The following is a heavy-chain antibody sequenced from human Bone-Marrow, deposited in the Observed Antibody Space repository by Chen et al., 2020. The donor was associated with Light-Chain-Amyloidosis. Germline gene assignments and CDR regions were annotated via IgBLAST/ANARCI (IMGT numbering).Heavy chain of an antibody. CDR1: GFAFSSYA. Sequence: EVQLVESGGGLLQRGGSLRLSCAASGFAFSSYAMSWVRQAPGKGREGVSTISGRGGSRYYGDSVKGRFTISRDNSKSALFLQMNSLRAEDTAVYYCAKDISYDDILPGYPADAFDIWGQGTMVTVSS. CDR2: ISGRGGSR. D-gene: IGHD3-9*01. J-gene: IGHJ3*02. V-gene: IGHV3-23*04. CDR3: AKDISYDDILPGYPADAFDI.